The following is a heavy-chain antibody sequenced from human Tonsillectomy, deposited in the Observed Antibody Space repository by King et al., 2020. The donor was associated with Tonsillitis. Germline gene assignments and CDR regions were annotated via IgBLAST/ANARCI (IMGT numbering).Heavy chain of an antibody. D-gene: IGHD3-16*01. CDR3: ASERGRYVWGSDHRYYYGMDV. CDR2: ISSSSSYI. V-gene: IGHV3-21*01. Sequence: VQLVESGGGLVKPGGSLRLSCAASGFTFSSYSMNWVRQAPGKGLEWVSSISSSSSYIYYADSVKGRFTISRDNAKNSLYLQMNSLRAEDTAVYYCASERGRYVWGSDHRYYYGMDVWGQGTPVTVSS. CDR1: GFTFSSYS. J-gene: IGHJ6*02.